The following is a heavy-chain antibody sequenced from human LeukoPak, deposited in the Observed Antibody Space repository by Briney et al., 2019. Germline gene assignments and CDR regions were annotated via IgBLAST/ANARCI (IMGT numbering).Heavy chain of an antibody. CDR1: GFTVSSNY. CDR3: ARDQNSGSYDYFDY. D-gene: IGHD1-26*01. J-gene: IGHJ4*02. Sequence: GGSLRLSCAASGFTVSSNYMSWVRQAPGKGLEWVSVIYSGGSTYYADSVKGRFTISRDNSKNTLYLQMNSLRAEDTAVYYCARDQNSGSYDYFDYWGQGTLVTVSS. V-gene: IGHV3-53*01. CDR2: IYSGGST.